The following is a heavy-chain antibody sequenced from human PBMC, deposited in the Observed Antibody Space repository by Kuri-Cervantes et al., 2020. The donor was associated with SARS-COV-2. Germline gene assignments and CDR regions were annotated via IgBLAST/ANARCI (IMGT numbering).Heavy chain of an antibody. Sequence: GESLKISCAASGFTFSSYGMHWVRQAPGKGLEWVTLISYDGINKFYADSVRGRFTISRDNSKNTLYLQMNSLGVEDTAVYYCANSFYDTSSVPRLDYWGQGTLVTVSS. CDR2: ISYDGINK. CDR1: GFTFSSYG. V-gene: IGHV3-30*18. J-gene: IGHJ4*02. D-gene: IGHD2/OR15-2a*01. CDR3: ANSFYDTSSVPRLDY.